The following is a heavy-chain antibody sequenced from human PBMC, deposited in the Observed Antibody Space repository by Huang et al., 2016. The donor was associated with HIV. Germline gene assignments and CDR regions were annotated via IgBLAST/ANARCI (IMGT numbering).Heavy chain of an antibody. CDR2: ISYSGSNI. CDR1: DLTFSGSN. Sequence: DVQLVESGGGLVKPGGSLRLSCAASDLTFSGSNMNWVRQAPGKGLEWCAGISYSGSNIYYADSVKGRFTISRDNAKNSGFLQRNSLRAEDTALYYCARAVQSTLRGFDVWGRGTLVTVSS. CDR3: ARAVQSTLRGFDV. D-gene: IGHD2-2*01. J-gene: IGHJ3*01. V-gene: IGHV3-21*02.